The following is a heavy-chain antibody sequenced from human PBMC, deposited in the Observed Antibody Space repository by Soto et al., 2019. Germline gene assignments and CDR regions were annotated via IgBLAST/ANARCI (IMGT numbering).Heavy chain of an antibody. CDR2: MNPNSGNT. CDR3: ASRIGGVANKVDYGMDV. V-gene: IGHV1-8*01. J-gene: IGHJ6*02. Sequence: QVQLVQSGAEVKKPGASVKVSCKASGYTFTSYYINWVRQATGQGLEWMGWMNPNSGNTGYAQKCQGRVIMTRNTTMSTAYMELSSLRTDDTAAYYGASRIGGVANKVDYGMDVWGQGTTVTVSS. CDR1: GYTFTSYY. D-gene: IGHD3-16*01.